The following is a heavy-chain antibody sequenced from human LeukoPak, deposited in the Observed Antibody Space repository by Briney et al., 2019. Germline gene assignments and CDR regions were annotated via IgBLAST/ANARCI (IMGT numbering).Heavy chain of an antibody. J-gene: IGHJ3*02. V-gene: IGHV3-66*01. CDR3: ANVGAFNI. CDR1: GFTLSSYG. CDR2: IYSGGAI. Sequence: PGGSLRLSCAASGFTLSSYGMHWVRQAPGKGLEWVSLIYSGGAIYYADSVRGRFTLSRDNSKNTVYLQINSLRVEDTAMYYCANVGAFNIWAKGQWSPSLQ.